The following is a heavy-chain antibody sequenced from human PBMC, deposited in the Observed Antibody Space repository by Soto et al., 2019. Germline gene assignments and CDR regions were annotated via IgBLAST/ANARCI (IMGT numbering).Heavy chain of an antibody. Sequence: EVQLVESGGGSVQPGGSLRLSCVASGFTFSSYSMVWVRQAPGKGLEWVSYIFASSATIYYADSVKGRFTVSRDNAKNLLFLLMNSLRAEDTAVYYCARAVSSSWGFDYWGQGTLVTVSS. CDR2: IFASSATI. V-gene: IGHV3-48*04. J-gene: IGHJ4*02. CDR1: GFTFSSYS. CDR3: ARAVSSSWGFDY. D-gene: IGHD6-13*01.